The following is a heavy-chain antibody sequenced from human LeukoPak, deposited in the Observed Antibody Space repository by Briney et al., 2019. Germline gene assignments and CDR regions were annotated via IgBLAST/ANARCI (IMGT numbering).Heavy chain of an antibody. CDR1: GYTFTGYY. CDR3: ATAHDYGSGSFGY. CDR2: INPNSGGT. J-gene: IGHJ4*02. V-gene: IGHV1-2*02. D-gene: IGHD3-10*01. Sequence: ASVKVSCKASGYTFTGYYMHWVRQAPGQGLEWMGWINPNSGGTNYAQKFQGRVTMTRDTSISTAYMELSRLRCDDTAVYYCATAHDYGSGSFGYWGQGTLVTVSS.